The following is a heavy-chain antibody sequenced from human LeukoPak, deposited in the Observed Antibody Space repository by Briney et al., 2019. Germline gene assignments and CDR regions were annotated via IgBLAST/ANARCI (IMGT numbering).Heavy chain of an antibody. CDR3: ATDFPSYYYTPQ. D-gene: IGHD3-10*01. CDR2: FDPEDGET. V-gene: IGHV1-24*01. Sequence: ASVKVSCKVSGYTLTELSMHWVRQAPGKGLEWMGGFDPEDGETIYAQKFQGRVTMTEDTSTDTAYMELSSLRSEDTVVYYCATDFPSYYYTPQWGQGTLVTVSS. CDR1: GYTLTELS. J-gene: IGHJ4*02.